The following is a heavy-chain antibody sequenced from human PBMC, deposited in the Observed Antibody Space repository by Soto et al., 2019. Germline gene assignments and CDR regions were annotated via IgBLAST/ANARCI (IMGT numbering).Heavy chain of an antibody. CDR2: IDYFGTT. D-gene: IGHD5-12*01. V-gene: IGHV4-30-4*01. CDR1: GGSITSYNHY. Sequence: NPSETLSLTCTVSGGSITSYNHYWTWIRQAPGKGLECIGYIDYFGTTNYSPSLQGRVTISVDKSKNQFSLNLTSVTAADTAVYYCARGSRGPRWFDPWGQGALVTVSS. CDR3: ARGSRGPRWFDP. J-gene: IGHJ5*02.